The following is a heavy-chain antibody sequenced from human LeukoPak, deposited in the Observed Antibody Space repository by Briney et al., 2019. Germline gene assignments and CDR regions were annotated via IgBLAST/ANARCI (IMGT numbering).Heavy chain of an antibody. CDR3: ARGSVWGSYRPEYFDY. CDR1: GFTFSSYD. Sequence: PGGSLRLSCAASGFTFSSYDMHWVRQATGKGLEWVSAIGTAGDTYYPGSVKGRFTISRENAKNSLYLQMNSLRAGDTAVYYCARGSVWGSYRPEYFDYWGQGTLVTVSS. V-gene: IGHV3-13*01. CDR2: IGTAGDT. D-gene: IGHD3-16*02. J-gene: IGHJ4*02.